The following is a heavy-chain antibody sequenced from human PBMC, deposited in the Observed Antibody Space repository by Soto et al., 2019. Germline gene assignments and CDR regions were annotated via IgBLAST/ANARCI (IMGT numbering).Heavy chain of an antibody. CDR3: ARERAVADLYYFDY. V-gene: IGHV4-4*02. CDR1: GGSISSSNW. Sequence: QVQLQESGPGLVKPSGTLSLTCAVSGGSISSSNWWSWVRQPPGKGLEWIGEIYHSGSTNCNPSLTSRVTISVDKSKNQFSLKLSSVTAADTAVYYCARERAVADLYYFDYWGQGTLVTVSS. CDR2: IYHSGST. J-gene: IGHJ4*02. D-gene: IGHD6-19*01.